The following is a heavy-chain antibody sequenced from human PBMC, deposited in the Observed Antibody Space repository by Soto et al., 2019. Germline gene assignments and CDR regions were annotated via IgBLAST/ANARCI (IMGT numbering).Heavy chain of an antibody. Sequence: QVQLQQWGAGLLKPSETLSLTCAVYGGPFSGYYWSWIRQTPGKGLEWIGEVNHSGGTNYNPSLKSRVTISVDTSKNQFSLKLTSVTAADTSVYYCARSVAGLDYWGQGTLVTVSS. J-gene: IGHJ4*02. CDR1: GGPFSGYY. V-gene: IGHV4-34*02. CDR2: VNHSGGT. CDR3: ARSVAGLDY. D-gene: IGHD6-19*01.